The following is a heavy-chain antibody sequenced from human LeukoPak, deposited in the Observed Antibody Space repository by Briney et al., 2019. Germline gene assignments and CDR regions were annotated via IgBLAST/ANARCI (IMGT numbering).Heavy chain of an antibody. J-gene: IGHJ6*03. CDR2: IIPIFGTA. CDR3: ARERFGELLGYYYYYMDV. Sequence: SLKVSCKASGGTFSSYAISWVRQAPEQGLEWMGRIIPIFGTANYAQKFQGRVTITADKSTSTAYMELSSLRSEDTAVYYCARERFGELLGYYYYYMDVWGKGTTVTVSS. CDR1: GGTFSSYA. D-gene: IGHD3-10*01. V-gene: IGHV1-69*06.